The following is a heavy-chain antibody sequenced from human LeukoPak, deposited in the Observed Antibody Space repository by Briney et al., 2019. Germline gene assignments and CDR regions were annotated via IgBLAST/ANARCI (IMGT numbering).Heavy chain of an antibody. Sequence: PGGSLRLSCAASGFTFSSYSMNWVRQAPGKGLEWVSYISGSSSTIYYADSVKGRFTISRDNAKNSLYLQMNSLRAEDTALYYCAKARGGLRVGATQFDYWGQGTLVTVSS. J-gene: IGHJ4*02. CDR1: GFTFSSYS. CDR3: AKARGGLRVGATQFDY. CDR2: ISGSSSTI. V-gene: IGHV3-48*04. D-gene: IGHD1-26*01.